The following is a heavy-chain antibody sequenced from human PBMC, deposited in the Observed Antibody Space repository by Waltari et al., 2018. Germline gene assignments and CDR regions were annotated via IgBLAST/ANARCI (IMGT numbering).Heavy chain of an antibody. D-gene: IGHD6-13*01. J-gene: IGHJ4*02. CDR2: IKEDGNEK. CDR1: GFSFTNYW. Sequence: EVQLVESGGGLVQPGGSLRLSCAASGFSFTNYWMTWVRQAPGKGLEWVAAIKEDGNEKYFADSVKGRLTISRDNAQNSLYLQMHSLRAEDTALYYCARGTVAAPGLDYWGQGTLVTVSS. V-gene: IGHV3-7*04. CDR3: ARGTVAAPGLDY.